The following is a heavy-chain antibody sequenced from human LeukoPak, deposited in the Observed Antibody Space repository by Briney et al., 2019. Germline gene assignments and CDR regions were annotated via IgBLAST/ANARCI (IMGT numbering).Heavy chain of an antibody. Sequence: SVKVSCKASGGTFSSYAISWVRQAPGQGLEWMGRIIPILGIANYAQKFQGRVTITGDKSTSTAYMELSSLRSEDTAVYYCARDAYSSGWSRVDFDYWGQGTLVTVSS. CDR3: ARDAYSSGWSRVDFDY. CDR1: GGTFSSYA. CDR2: IIPILGIA. J-gene: IGHJ4*02. D-gene: IGHD6-19*01. V-gene: IGHV1-69*04.